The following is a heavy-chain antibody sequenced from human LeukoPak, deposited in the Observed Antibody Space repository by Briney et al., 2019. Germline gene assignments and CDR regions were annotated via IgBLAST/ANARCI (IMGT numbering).Heavy chain of an antibody. J-gene: IGHJ4*02. CDR1: GDSISTNHW. CDR3: ARSQWLLIMDY. Sequence: EPSGTLSLTCAVSGDSISTNHWWSWVRQPPGKGLEWIGEVFHSGSTNYNPSLKSRVIISVDTSKNQFSLKLSSVTAADTAVYYCARSQWLLIMDYWGQGTLVTVSS. D-gene: IGHD6-19*01. V-gene: IGHV4-4*02. CDR2: VFHSGST.